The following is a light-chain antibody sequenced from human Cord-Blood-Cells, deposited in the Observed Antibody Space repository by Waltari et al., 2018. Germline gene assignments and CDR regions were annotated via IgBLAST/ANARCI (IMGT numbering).Light chain of an antibody. CDR1: QDISND. J-gene: IGKJ4*01. Sequence: DIQMTQSPSSLSASVGDRVTINCQASQDISNDLNWYQQKPGKATKLLLYDASNLETGVPSRCSGSGSGTDFTFTISSLQPEDISTEYCQQYDNLPLTFGGGTKVEIK. CDR2: DAS. CDR3: QQYDNLPLT. V-gene: IGKV1-33*01.